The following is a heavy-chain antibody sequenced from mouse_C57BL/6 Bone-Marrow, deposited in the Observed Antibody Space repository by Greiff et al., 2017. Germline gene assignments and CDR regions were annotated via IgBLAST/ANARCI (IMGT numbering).Heavy chain of an antibody. CDR2: FYPGSGSI. CDR1: GYTFTEYT. CDR3: ARHEDGVPKYFDY. J-gene: IGHJ2*01. V-gene: IGHV1-62-2*01. Sequence: VQLQQSGAELVKPGAPVKLSCTASGYTFTEYTIHWVKQRSGQGLEWIGWFYPGSGSIKYKEKFTDKATLTADKSSSTVYMELSRLTAEVSAVYFCARHEDGVPKYFDYWGQGTTLTVSS.